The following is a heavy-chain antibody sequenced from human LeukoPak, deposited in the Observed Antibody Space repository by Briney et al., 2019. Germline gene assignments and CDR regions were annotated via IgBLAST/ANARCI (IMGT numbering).Heavy chain of an antibody. Sequence: SLTVSCKASGGTFTSYAFSWVRRAPGQGLEWMGRIIPLIGVTDSAQKFRDRVTITADKSTSTDYMELTSLRSEDTAVYYCATYNVDNYDTSDGMDVWGQGTSVTVSS. V-gene: IGHV1-69*04. CDR2: IIPLIGVT. CDR1: GGTFTSYA. D-gene: IGHD3-22*01. CDR3: ATYNVDNYDTSDGMDV. J-gene: IGHJ6*02.